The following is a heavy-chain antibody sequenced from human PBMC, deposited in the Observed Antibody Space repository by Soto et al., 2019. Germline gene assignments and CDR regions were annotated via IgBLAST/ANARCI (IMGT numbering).Heavy chain of an antibody. CDR3: AKDRVSSGWFDY. CDR1: GFTFSSYG. Sequence: QVQLVESGGGVVQPGRSLRLSCAASGFTFSSYGMHWVRQAPGKGLEWVAVISYDGSNKYYADSVKGRFTISRDNSKNTLYLQMNSLRAEDTAVYYCAKDRVSSGWFDYWSQGTLVTVSS. V-gene: IGHV3-30*18. J-gene: IGHJ4*02. D-gene: IGHD6-19*01. CDR2: ISYDGSNK.